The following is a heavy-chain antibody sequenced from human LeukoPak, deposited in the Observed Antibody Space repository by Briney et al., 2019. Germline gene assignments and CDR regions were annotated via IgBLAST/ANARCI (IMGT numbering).Heavy chain of an antibody. CDR3: ARDSSVYYYGSGSQYPDY. CDR1: GFTFSSYS. J-gene: IGHJ4*02. D-gene: IGHD3-10*01. CDR2: ISSSSSYI. Sequence: GGPLRLSCAASGFTFSSYSMNWVRQAPGKGLEWVSSISSSSSYIYYADSVKGRFTISRDNAKNSLYLQMNSLRAEDTAVYYCARDSSVYYYGSGSQYPDYWGQGTLVTVSS. V-gene: IGHV3-21*01.